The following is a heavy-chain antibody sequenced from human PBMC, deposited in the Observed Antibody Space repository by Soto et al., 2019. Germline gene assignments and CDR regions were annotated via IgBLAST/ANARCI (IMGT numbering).Heavy chain of an antibody. CDR3: ARETQVDRALDY. D-gene: IGHD2-2*01. V-gene: IGHV1-18*01. Sequence: ASVKVSCKASGYTFTIYGISWVRQAPGQGLEWMGWISAYNGNTNYAQKLQGRVTMTTDTSTSTAYMELRSLRSDDTAVYYCARETQVDRALDYWGQGTLVPVSS. J-gene: IGHJ4*02. CDR2: ISAYNGNT. CDR1: GYTFTIYG.